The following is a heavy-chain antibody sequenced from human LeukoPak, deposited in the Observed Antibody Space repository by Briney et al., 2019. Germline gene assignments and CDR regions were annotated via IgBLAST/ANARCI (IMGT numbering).Heavy chain of an antibody. V-gene: IGHV3-53*04. J-gene: IGHJ4*02. CDR1: GFTFSIHG. Sequence: GGSLRLSCAASGFTFSIHGMTWVRQAPGKGLEWVSLIYSGGGTYYADSVKGRFTISRHNFENTLYLQMNSPRAEDTAVYYCARVGVGTVAGNYFDDWGQGTLVTVSS. D-gene: IGHD6-19*01. CDR2: IYSGGGT. CDR3: ARVGVGTVAGNYFDD.